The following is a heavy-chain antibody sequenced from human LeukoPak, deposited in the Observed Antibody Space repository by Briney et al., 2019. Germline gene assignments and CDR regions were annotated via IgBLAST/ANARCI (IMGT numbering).Heavy chain of an antibody. CDR2: ISGSGSTI. J-gene: IGHJ4*02. D-gene: IGHD3-16*02. CDR3: ARGTAGGVINWGIDY. Sequence: GGSLRLSCAASGFTFSSHEMNWVRQAPGKGLEWVSYISGSGSTIYYADSVKGRFTISRDNDKNSLYLQMNSLRAEDTAVYYCARGTAGGVINWGIDYWGQGTLVTVSS. V-gene: IGHV3-48*03. CDR1: GFTFSSHE.